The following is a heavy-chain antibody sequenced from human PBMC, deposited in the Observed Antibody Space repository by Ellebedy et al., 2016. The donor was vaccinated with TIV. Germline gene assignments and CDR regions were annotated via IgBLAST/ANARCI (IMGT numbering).Heavy chain of an antibody. CDR3: ARTLEIAPAAKGVFGY. CDR2: LSPDGSSS. J-gene: IGHJ4*02. Sequence: PGGSLRLSCAASGFTFSNYWMHWVRQDPGKGLVWVSRLSPDGSSSRYADSVRGRFTISRDNAKNTLSLQMKSLRVEDTAVYYCARTLEIAPAAKGVFGYWGQGTLVTVSS. V-gene: IGHV3-74*01. D-gene: IGHD2-2*01. CDR1: GFTFSNYW.